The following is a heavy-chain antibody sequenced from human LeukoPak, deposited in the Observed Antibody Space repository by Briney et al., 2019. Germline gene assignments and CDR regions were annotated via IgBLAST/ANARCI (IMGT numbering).Heavy chain of an antibody. CDR1: GFAAAEFTFSSYG. CDR2: IWYDGSNK. CDR3: PRGLVLWYFDL. V-gene: IGHV3-33*01. Sequence: GGSLRLSCSASGFAAAEFTFSSYGMHCLRQAPGKGLEWVAVIWYDGSNKYYADSVKGRFTISSDNSKNTLYLQMNSLRAETTALYYCPRGLVLWYFDLWGRGTLVTVSS. D-gene: IGHD4/OR15-4a*01. J-gene: IGHJ2*01.